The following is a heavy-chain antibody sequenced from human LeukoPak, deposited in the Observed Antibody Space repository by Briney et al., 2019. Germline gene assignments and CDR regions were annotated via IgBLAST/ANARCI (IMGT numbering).Heavy chain of an antibody. CDR1: GFTFTSSA. Sequence: SVNVSCKASGFTFTSSAVQWVRQARGQRLEWIGWIVVGSGNTNYAQKFQERVTITRDMSTSTAYMELSSLRSEDTAVYYCAAPRITGTYAFDIWGQGTMVTVSS. J-gene: IGHJ3*02. CDR2: IVVGSGNT. D-gene: IGHD1-7*01. CDR3: AAPRITGTYAFDI. V-gene: IGHV1-58*01.